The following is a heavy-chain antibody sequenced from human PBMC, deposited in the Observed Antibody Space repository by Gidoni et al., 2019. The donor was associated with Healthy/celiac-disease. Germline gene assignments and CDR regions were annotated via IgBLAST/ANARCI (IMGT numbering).Heavy chain of an antibody. J-gene: IGHJ4*02. CDR1: GFTFSSYA. Sequence: QVQLVESGGGVVQPGRSLRLSCAASGFTFSSYAMHWVRQAPGKGLEWVAVISYDGSNKYYADSVKGRFTISRDNSKNTLYLQMNSLRAEDTAVYYCARGSSGWYDFDYWGQGTLVTVSS. V-gene: IGHV3-30-3*01. D-gene: IGHD6-19*01. CDR2: ISYDGSNK. CDR3: ARGSSGWYDFDY.